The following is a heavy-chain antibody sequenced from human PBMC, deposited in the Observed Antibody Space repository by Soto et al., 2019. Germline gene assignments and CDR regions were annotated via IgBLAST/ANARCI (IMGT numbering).Heavy chain of an antibody. V-gene: IGHV3-23*01. CDR2: ISGSGNNT. D-gene: IGHD5-18*01. J-gene: IGHJ6*02. CDR1: GFTLSSYA. CDR3: AKLSPSRMGCETAMATCMDV. Sequence: EVQLLESGGGLIQPGGSLRLSCAASGFTLSSYAMSWVRQAPGKGLEWVSAISGSGNNTYYADSVKGRFTISRDKSKNTLDLQMNSLRAEDTAIYYCAKLSPSRMGCETAMATCMDVWGQGTTVTVSS.